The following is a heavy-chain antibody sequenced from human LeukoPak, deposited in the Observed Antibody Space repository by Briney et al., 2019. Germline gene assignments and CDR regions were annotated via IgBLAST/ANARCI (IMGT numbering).Heavy chain of an antibody. CDR2: IYPGDSDS. J-gene: IGHJ4*02. Sequence: GESLKISCKGSGYSLTSYWIGWVRQMPGKGLEWMGIIYPGDSDSRYSPSFQGQVTISADKSISTAYLQGSRLKASDTAMYYCARRDGRFGDPFDYWGQGTLVTVSS. CDR1: GYSLTSYW. CDR3: ARRDGRFGDPFDY. V-gene: IGHV5-51*01. D-gene: IGHD4-17*01.